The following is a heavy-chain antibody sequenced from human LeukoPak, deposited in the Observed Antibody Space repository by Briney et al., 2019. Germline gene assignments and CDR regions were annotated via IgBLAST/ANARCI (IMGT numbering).Heavy chain of an antibody. CDR3: ARVSWFPGTSYYYMDV. CDR1: GGSISSYY. Sequence: SETLPLTCTVSGGSISSYYWSWIRQPPGKGLEWIGYIHDSGTTNYNPSLKSRVTISVDTSKNQFSLKVSSVTAADTAVYYCARVSWFPGTSYYYMDVWGKGNTVTVSS. CDR2: IHDSGTT. D-gene: IGHD1-1*01. J-gene: IGHJ6*03. V-gene: IGHV4-59*01.